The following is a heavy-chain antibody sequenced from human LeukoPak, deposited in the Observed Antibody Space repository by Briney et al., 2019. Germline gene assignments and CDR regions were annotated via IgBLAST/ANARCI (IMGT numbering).Heavy chain of an antibody. V-gene: IGHV4-34*01. Sequence: SETLSLTCAVYGGSFSGYYWSWIRQPPGKGLEWIGEINHSGSTNYNPSLKSRVTISVDTSKNQFSLQLNTVTPEDTAVYYCAGSPSGSYPDSWGRGTLVTVSS. CDR1: GGSFSGYY. D-gene: IGHD1-26*01. J-gene: IGHJ5*01. CDR2: INHSGST. CDR3: AGSPSGSYPDS.